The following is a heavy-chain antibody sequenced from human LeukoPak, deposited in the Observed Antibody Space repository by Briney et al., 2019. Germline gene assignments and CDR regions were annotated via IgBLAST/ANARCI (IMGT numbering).Heavy chain of an antibody. D-gene: IGHD6-25*01. J-gene: IGHJ4*02. CDR3: ARDQQRGRVPDDY. CDR2: ISAYNGNT. CDR1: GYTFTSYG. V-gene: IGHV1-18*01. Sequence: ASVKVSCKASGYTFTSYGISWVRQAPGQGLEWMGWISAYNGNTNYAQKVQGRVTMTTDTSTSTACMEVGSLRSDDTAVYYCARDQQRGRVPDDYWGQGTLVTVSS.